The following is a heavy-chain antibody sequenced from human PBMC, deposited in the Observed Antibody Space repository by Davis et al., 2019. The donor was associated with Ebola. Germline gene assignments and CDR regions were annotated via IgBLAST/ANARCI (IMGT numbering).Heavy chain of an antibody. D-gene: IGHD3-10*01. CDR2: IKQDGSEK. Sequence: GESLKISCAASGFTFSSYWMSWVRQAPGKGLEWVANIKQDGSEKYYVDSVKGRFTISRDNAKNSLYLQMNSLRAEDTAVYYCARGTMVRGVNLAYWGQGTLVTVSS. J-gene: IGHJ4*02. CDR1: GFTFSSYW. V-gene: IGHV3-7*01. CDR3: ARGTMVRGVNLAY.